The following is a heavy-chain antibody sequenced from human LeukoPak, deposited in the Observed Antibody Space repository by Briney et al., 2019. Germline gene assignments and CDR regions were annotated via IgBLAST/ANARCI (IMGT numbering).Heavy chain of an antibody. Sequence: SETLSLTCTVPGGSISSSSYYWGCIRQPPGKGLEWIGIIYYSGSTYYNPSLKTRVTISVDTSKNQFSLKLSSVTAADTAVYYCARLQWDYYDSSGYGYWGQGTLVTVSS. CDR2: IYYSGST. D-gene: IGHD3-22*01. CDR3: ARLQWDYYDSSGYGY. CDR1: GGSISSSSYY. J-gene: IGHJ4*02. V-gene: IGHV4-39*01.